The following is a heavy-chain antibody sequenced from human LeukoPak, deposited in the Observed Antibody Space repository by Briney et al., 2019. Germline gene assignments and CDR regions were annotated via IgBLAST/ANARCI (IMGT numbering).Heavy chain of an antibody. D-gene: IGHD3-10*01. Sequence: GSSVKVSCTASGGTFSSYAISWVRQAPGQGLEWMGRIIPILGIANYAQKFQGRVTITADKSTSTAYMELSSLRSKDTAVYYCARFGITMVRGTFLDYYYYGMDVWGQGTTVTVSS. CDR2: IIPILGIA. V-gene: IGHV1-69*04. CDR1: GGTFSSYA. J-gene: IGHJ6*02. CDR3: ARFGITMVRGTFLDYYYYGMDV.